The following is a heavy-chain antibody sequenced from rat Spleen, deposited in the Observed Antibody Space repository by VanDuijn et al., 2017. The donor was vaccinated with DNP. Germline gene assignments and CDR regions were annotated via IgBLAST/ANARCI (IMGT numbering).Heavy chain of an antibody. D-gene: IGHD1-7*01. CDR3: ARWTRYFDS. Sequence: EVQLQESGSGLVKPSQSLSLTCSVTGYSITSNFWGWIRKFPGNKMEYVGHISYSGSTNYNPSLKSRISITRDTSNNHFFLQLNSATTEDTATYYCARWTRYFDSWGQGVMVTVSS. J-gene: IGHJ2*01. V-gene: IGHV3-1*01. CDR1: GYSITSNF. CDR2: ISYSGST.